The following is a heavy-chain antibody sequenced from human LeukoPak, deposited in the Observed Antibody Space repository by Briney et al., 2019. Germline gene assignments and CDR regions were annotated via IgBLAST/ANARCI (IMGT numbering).Heavy chain of an antibody. Sequence: PGGSLRLSCAASGFTFRTYDFHWVRQATGRSLEWVSAIGAGTDPYYAASVKGRFTISRENAKNSLFLQMNSLRVEDTAVYYCVRESPPSGGYTYFDFWGQGTLVVVSS. D-gene: IGHD6-25*01. CDR1: GFTFRTYD. J-gene: IGHJ4*02. V-gene: IGHV3-13*05. CDR3: VRESPPSGGYTYFDF. CDR2: IGAGTDP.